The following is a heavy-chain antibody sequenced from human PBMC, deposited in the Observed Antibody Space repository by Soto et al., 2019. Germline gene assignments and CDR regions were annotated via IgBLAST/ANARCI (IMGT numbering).Heavy chain of an antibody. CDR2: ISSSRGTI. J-gene: IGHJ4*02. CDR3: ARDGATQEFDY. Sequence: QVQLVESGGGLVKPGGSLRLSCAASGFTFSDYYMSWIRQAPGKGLEWISYISSSRGTIYYANSVKGRFTISRDNANSLYLQMNSLRADDTAVYYCARDGATQEFDYWGQGTLVTVSS. V-gene: IGHV3-11*01. D-gene: IGHD2-15*01. CDR1: GFTFSDYY.